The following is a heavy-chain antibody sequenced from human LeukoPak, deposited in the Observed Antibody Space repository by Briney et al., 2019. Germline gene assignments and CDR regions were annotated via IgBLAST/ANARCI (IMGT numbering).Heavy chain of an antibody. CDR3: ARDMGPTVTFYYYYYGMDV. Sequence: ASVTVSCKASGYTFTSYGISWVRQAPGQGLEWMGWISAYNGNTNYAQKLQGRVTMTTDTSTSTAYMELRSLRSDDTAVYYCARDMGPTVTFYYYYYGMDVWGQGTTVTVSS. J-gene: IGHJ6*02. D-gene: IGHD4-17*01. V-gene: IGHV1-18*01. CDR2: ISAYNGNT. CDR1: GYTFTSYG.